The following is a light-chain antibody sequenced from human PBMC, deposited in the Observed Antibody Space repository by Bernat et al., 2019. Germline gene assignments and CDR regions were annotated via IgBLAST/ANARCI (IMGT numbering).Light chain of an antibody. CDR1: YIGSKS. V-gene: IGLV3-21*03. CDR3: QVGDGSSDHVV. J-gene: IGLJ3*02. CDR2: DNK. Sequence: YVLIQSPSVSVAPGMTARITCWGHYIGSKSVHWYQQRPGQAPGLVVYDNKDRPSGIPERVSGSRSKNTATLTISWVEAGDEADYYCQVGDGSSDHVVFGGGTKLTVL.